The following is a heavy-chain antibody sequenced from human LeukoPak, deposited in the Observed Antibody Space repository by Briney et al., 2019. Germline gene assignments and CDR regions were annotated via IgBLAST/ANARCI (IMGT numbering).Heavy chain of an antibody. CDR1: GFTVSSNY. J-gene: IGHJ3*02. D-gene: IGHD3-10*01. CDR3: ARDVTTMVREGDAFDI. Sequence: GGSLRLSCAASGFTVSSNYMSWVRQAPGKGLEWVSVIYRGGSTYYADSVKGRFTISRDNSKHTLYLQMNSLRAEDTAVYYCARDVTTMVREGDAFDIWGQGTMVTVSS. V-gene: IGHV3-66*01. CDR2: IYRGGST.